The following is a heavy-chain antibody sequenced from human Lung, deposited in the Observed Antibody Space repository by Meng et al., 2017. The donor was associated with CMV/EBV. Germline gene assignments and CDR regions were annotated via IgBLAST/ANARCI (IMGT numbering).Heavy chain of an antibody. J-gene: IGHJ5*02. CDR1: GYTFSTYT. D-gene: IGHD2/OR15-2a*01. V-gene: IGHV7-4-1*02. CDR2: ISTNTGTP. CDR3: ARGGNFDP. Sequence: QVHLVPSGSELKKPGASVTVSCKASGYTFSTYTINWVRQAHGRGLEWMGWISTNTGTPTYTQGFTGRFVFSLDTSVSTAYLQISSLKAEDTAVYYCARGGNFDPWGQGTLVTVSS.